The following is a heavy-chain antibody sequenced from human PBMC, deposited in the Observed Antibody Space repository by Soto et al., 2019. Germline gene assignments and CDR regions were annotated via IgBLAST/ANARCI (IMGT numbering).Heavy chain of an antibody. CDR2: IYHSGST. D-gene: IGHD2-2*01. CDR1: SGSISTNTW. CDR3: ATGGSYCSTTGCLYWYLDL. J-gene: IGHJ2*01. Sequence: QVQLQASGPGLVEPSGTLSLTCAVSSGSISTNTWWSWVRQPPGKGLEWIGEIYHSGSTNYNPSLKXXXXXXXXXXXXXXXXXXXXXXXXDTAVYYCATGGSYCSTTGCLYWYLDLWGRGTLVSVSS. V-gene: IGHV4-4*02.